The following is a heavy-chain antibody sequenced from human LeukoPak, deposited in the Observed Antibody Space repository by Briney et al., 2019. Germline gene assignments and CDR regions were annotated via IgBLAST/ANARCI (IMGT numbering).Heavy chain of an antibody. CDR3: ARGGYCNSTTCYFNDWFDP. Sequence: PGGSLRLSCAASGFTFSDYYMGWIRQAPGKGLEWVSYISSSGNTIYYANSVKGRFTISRDNTKNSLYLQMNSLRAEDTAVYYCARGGYCNSTTCYFNDWFDPRGQGTLVTVSS. V-gene: IGHV3-11*01. CDR2: ISSSGNTI. D-gene: IGHD2-2*01. CDR1: GFTFSDYY. J-gene: IGHJ5*02.